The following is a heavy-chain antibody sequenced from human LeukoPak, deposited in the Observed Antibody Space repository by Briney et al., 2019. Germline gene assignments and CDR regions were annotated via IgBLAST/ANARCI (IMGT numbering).Heavy chain of an antibody. CDR1: GFTFSNYA. Sequence: GGSLRLSCAASGFTFSNYALSWVRQAPGKGLEWVSDISGSGGSTYYADSVKGRFTISRDNSKNTMYLQMNSLRAEDTAVYYCARVVDHDYNDYYLDYWGQGTLVTVSS. D-gene: IGHD4-17*01. J-gene: IGHJ4*02. CDR2: ISGSGGST. CDR3: ARVVDHDYNDYYLDY. V-gene: IGHV3-23*01.